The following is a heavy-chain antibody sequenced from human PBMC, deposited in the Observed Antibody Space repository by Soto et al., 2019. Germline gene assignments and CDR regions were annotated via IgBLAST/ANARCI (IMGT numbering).Heavy chain of an antibody. V-gene: IGHV1-46*03. CDR3: ASNLGYCSGGSCSFFDY. CDR2: INPSGGST. D-gene: IGHD2-15*01. CDR1: GYTFTSYY. Sequence: QVQLVQSGAEVKKPGASVKVSCKASGYTFTSYYMHWVRQAPGQGLEWMGIINPSGGSTSYAQKFQGRVTMTRDTSTSTVYMELSSLRSEDTAVYYCASNLGYCSGGSCSFFDYWGQGTLVTVSS. J-gene: IGHJ4*02.